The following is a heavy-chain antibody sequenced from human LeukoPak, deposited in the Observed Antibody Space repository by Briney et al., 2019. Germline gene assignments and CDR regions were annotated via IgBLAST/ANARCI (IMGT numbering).Heavy chain of an antibody. CDR3: AREDNGYGGPLRG. CDR2: INPNSGGT. D-gene: IGHD5-12*01. CDR1: GYTFTDYY. Sequence: GASVKVSCKASGYTFTDYYMHWVRQAPGQGLEWMGWINPNSGGTNYAQKFQGRVTMTRDTSISTAYMELSRLRSDDTAVYYCAREDNGYGGPLRGWGQGTLVTVSS. J-gene: IGHJ4*02. V-gene: IGHV1-2*02.